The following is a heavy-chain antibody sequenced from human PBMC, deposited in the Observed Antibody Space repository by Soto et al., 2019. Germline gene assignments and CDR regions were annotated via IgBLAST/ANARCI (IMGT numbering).Heavy chain of an antibody. CDR3: AKMEGMDPWAYSFDY. V-gene: IGHV3-23*01. J-gene: IGHJ4*02. CDR2: IYGGGNGP. D-gene: IGHD2-2*03. CDR1: GFTFSDFA. Sequence: EVQVLESEGGLVQPGGSLRLSCAATGFTFSDFAMSWVRQAPGKGQEWVSRIYGGGNGPHYADSVKGRVTISRDNSKNTLYLQMNSLRAEDTAVYYCAKMEGMDPWAYSFDYWGQGTLVTVSS.